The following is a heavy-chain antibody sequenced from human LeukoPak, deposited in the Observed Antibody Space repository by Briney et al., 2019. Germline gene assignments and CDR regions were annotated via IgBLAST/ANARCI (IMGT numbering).Heavy chain of an antibody. CDR1: GFTFSSYA. CDR3: ARELDAFDI. Sequence: GGSLRLSCAASGFTFSSYAMHWVRQAPGKGLEWVAVISYDGSNKYYADSVKGRFTISRDNSKNTLYLQMNGLRAEDTAVYYCARELDAFDIWGQGTMVTVSS. V-gene: IGHV3-30-3*01. CDR2: ISYDGSNK. J-gene: IGHJ3*02.